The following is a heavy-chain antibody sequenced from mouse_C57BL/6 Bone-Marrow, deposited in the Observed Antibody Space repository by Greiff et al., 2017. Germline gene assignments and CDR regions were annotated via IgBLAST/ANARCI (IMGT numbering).Heavy chain of an antibody. Sequence: QVQLQQSGAELARPGASVKLSCKASGYTFTSYGISWVKQRTGQGLEWIGEIYPRSGNTYYNEKFKGKATLTSDKSSSTAYMELRSLTSEDYAVYFGAGESSQARAWLAYWGQGTLVTVSA. CDR1: GYTFTSYG. D-gene: IGHD3-2*02. V-gene: IGHV1-81*01. CDR3: AGESSQARAWLAY. CDR2: IYPRSGNT. J-gene: IGHJ3*01.